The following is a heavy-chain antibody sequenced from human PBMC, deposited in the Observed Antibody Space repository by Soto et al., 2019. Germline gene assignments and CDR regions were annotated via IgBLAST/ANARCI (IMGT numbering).Heavy chain of an antibody. Sequence: QVQLVQSGAEVKKPGASVKVSCKASGYTFNNYGISWVRQAPGQGLEWMGWIGPYNGNTDHAQNFQGRVTMTTDTSTNTAYMELRSLRSYDTALYYCARCYCSVGSCYTCWHFDLGGRGTLVTVSS. V-gene: IGHV1-18*01. CDR2: IGPYNGNT. D-gene: IGHD2-15*01. CDR3: ARCYCSVGSCYTCWHFDL. CDR1: GYTFNNYG. J-gene: IGHJ2*01.